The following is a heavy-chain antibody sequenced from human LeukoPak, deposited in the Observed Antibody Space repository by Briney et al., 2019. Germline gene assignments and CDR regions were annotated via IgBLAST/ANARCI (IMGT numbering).Heavy chain of an antibody. D-gene: IGHD6-6*01. CDR2: INHSGSI. CDR1: GGSFSDYY. Sequence: SETLSLTCAVYGGSFSDYYWNWIRQPPGKGLEWIGEINHSGSINYNPSLKTRVTISVDTSKNQFSLKLNSVTAADTAVYFCAKTPTALVRGGYYFDSWGQGTLVTVSS. CDR3: AKTPTALVRGGYYFDS. V-gene: IGHV4-34*01. J-gene: IGHJ4*02.